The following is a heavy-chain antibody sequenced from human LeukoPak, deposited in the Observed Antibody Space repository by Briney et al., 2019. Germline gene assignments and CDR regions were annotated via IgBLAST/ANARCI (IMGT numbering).Heavy chain of an antibody. Sequence: SEALSLTCTVSGYSISSGYYWGWIRQPPGKGLEWIGAIHHSGGTYYNPSLKSRLTISVDKAKNQFSLKVSSVTAADTAVYYCARETTVVTRYGGGLDYWGQGTLVTVS. CDR1: GYSISSGYY. D-gene: IGHD4-23*01. J-gene: IGHJ4*02. V-gene: IGHV4-38-2*02. CDR2: IHHSGGT. CDR3: ARETTVVTRYGGGLDY.